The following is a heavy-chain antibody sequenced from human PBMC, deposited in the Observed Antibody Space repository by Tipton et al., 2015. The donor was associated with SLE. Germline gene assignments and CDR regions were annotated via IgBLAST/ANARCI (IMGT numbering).Heavy chain of an antibody. Sequence: GSLRLSCAASGFTFSSYVMSWVRQAPGKGQEWVSTIGGGGDSTYYAESVKGRFTISRDNSKNTLYLQMNSLRAEDTALYYCAKGRSYVGFDFWGQGTLVTVSS. D-gene: IGHD1-26*01. J-gene: IGHJ4*02. CDR3: AKGRSYVGFDF. CDR1: GFTFSSYV. V-gene: IGHV3-23*01. CDR2: IGGGGDST.